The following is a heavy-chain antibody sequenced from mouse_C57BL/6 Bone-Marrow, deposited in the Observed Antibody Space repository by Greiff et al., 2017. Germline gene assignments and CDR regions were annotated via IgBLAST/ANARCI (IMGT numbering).Heavy chain of an antibody. CDR3: ARTGSPYYFDY. V-gene: IGHV1-52*01. D-gene: IGHD1-1*01. Sequence: QVQLQQPGAELVRPGSSVKLSCKASGYTFTSYWMHWVKQRPIQGLEWIGNIDPSDSETPYNHKFKDKATLTVDKSSSTAYMQLSSLTSEDSAVYYLARTGSPYYFDYWGQGTTLTVSS. CDR1: GYTFTSYW. CDR2: IDPSDSET. J-gene: IGHJ2*01.